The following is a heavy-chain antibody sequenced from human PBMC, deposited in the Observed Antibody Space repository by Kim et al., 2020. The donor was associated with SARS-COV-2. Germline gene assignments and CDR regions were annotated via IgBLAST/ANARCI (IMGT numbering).Heavy chain of an antibody. Sequence: GGSLRLSCAASGFTFSSYGMHWVRQAPGKGLEWVAVIWYDGSNKYYADSVKGRFTISRDNSKNTLYLQMNSLRAEDTAVYYCARGFGEFYYGMDVWGQGTTVTVSS. CDR2: IWYDGSNK. J-gene: IGHJ6*02. CDR3: ARGFGEFYYGMDV. CDR1: GFTFSSYG. D-gene: IGHD3-10*01. V-gene: IGHV3-33*01.